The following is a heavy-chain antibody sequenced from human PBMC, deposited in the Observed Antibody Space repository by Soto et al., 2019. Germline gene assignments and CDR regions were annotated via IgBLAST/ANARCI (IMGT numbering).Heavy chain of an antibody. D-gene: IGHD2-15*01. CDR1: GYTFTSYG. Sequence: QVQLVQSGAEVKKPGASVKVSCKASGYTFTSYGISWARQAPGQELEWMGWTSAYNGNTNYAQKLQGRVTMTTDTSTSTAYRELRSLRSDDTAVYYCVVAAQPYYFDYWGQGTLVTVSS. V-gene: IGHV1-18*01. CDR2: TSAYNGNT. CDR3: VVAAQPYYFDY. J-gene: IGHJ4*02.